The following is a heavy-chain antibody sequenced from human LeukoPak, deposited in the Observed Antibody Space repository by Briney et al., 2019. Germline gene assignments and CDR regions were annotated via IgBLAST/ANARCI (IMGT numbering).Heavy chain of an antibody. J-gene: IGHJ6*03. CDR1: GYTFTSYG. Sequence: ASVKVSCKASGYTFTSYGINWVRQATGQGLEWMGWMNPNSGNTGYAQKFQGRVTITRNTSISTAYMELSSLRSEDTAVYYCARDHCSSTSCYRDYYYMDVWGKGTTVTVSS. V-gene: IGHV1-8*03. CDR3: ARDHCSSTSCYRDYYYMDV. D-gene: IGHD2-2*01. CDR2: MNPNSGNT.